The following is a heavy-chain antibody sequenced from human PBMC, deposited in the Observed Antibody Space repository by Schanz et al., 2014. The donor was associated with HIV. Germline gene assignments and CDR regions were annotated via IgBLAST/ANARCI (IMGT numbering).Heavy chain of an antibody. Sequence: QLPLAQSGAEVKKPGASVKVSCKASGYTFTSYDINWVRQATGQGLEWMGWMNPNSGNTGYAQKFQGRVTMTRNTSISTAYMELSSLRSEDTAVYYCAREVDIVVVPAAIVGWFDPWGQGTLVTVSS. V-gene: IGHV1-8*01. CDR1: GYTFTSYD. CDR3: AREVDIVVVPAAIVGWFDP. CDR2: MNPNSGNT. D-gene: IGHD2-2*03. J-gene: IGHJ5*02.